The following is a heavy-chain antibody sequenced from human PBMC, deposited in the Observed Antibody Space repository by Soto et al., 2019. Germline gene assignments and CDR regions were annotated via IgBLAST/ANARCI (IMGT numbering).Heavy chain of an antibody. CDR3: ARDRGDYYDSSGYPFS. V-gene: IGHV3-30-3*01. D-gene: IGHD3-22*01. J-gene: IGHJ4*02. CDR1: GFTFSSYA. Sequence: SGGSLRLSCAASGFTFSSYAMHWVRQAPGKGLEWVAVISYDGSNKYYADSVKGRFTISRDNSKNTLYLQMNSLRAEDTAVYYCARDRGDYYDSSGYPFSWGQGTLVTVSS. CDR2: ISYDGSNK.